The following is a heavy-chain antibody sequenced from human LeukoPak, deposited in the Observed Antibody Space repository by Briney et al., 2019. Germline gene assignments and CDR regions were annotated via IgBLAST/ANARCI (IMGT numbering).Heavy chain of an antibody. V-gene: IGHV1-18*01. J-gene: IGHJ4*02. Sequence: ASVKVSCKASSYTFTRYGISWVRQAPGQGLGWMGWISGSNGNTNYAQKFQGRVSMTADTSTGTAYVELRSLRSDDTAVYYCARSGRGTYYYFDLWGQGTLVTVSS. CDR2: ISGSNGNT. D-gene: IGHD1-26*01. CDR3: ARSGRGTYYYFDL. CDR1: SYTFTRYG.